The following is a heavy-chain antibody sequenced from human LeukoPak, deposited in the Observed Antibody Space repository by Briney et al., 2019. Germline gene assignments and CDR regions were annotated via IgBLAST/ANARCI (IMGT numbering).Heavy chain of an antibody. Sequence: SETLSLTCTVSGGSISSCYWSWIRQPPGKGLEWIGYIYYSGSTNYNPSLKSRVTISVDTSKNQFSLKLSSVTAADTAVYYCARDRRYYYDSSGYYWTFDIWGQGTMVTVSS. CDR3: ARDRRYYYDSSGYYWTFDI. V-gene: IGHV4-59*01. CDR1: GGSISSCY. CDR2: IYYSGST. D-gene: IGHD3-22*01. J-gene: IGHJ3*02.